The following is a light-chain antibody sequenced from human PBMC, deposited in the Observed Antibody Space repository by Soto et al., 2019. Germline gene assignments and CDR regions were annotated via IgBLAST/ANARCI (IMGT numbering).Light chain of an antibody. CDR2: GVT. CDR3: FSHRSGDSHV. CDR1: SRDVGGYNL. V-gene: IGLV2-14*01. J-gene: IGLJ1*01. Sequence: QSVLTQPASVSGSPGQSIAMPCSGTSRDVGGYNLVSWYQQHPGKAPKLMIYGVTNRPSGVSNRFSGSKNGNTASLTISGLQAEDEADYYCFSHRSGDSHVFGTGTKVTVL.